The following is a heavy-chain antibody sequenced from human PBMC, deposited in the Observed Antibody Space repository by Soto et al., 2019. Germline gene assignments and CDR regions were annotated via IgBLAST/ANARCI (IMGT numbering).Heavy chain of an antibody. CDR2: INYSGST. CDR1: GGSISSSSYY. CDR3: ARRITITYYMDV. V-gene: IGHV4-39*07. J-gene: IGHJ6*03. Sequence: SETLSLTCTVSGGSISSSSYYWGWIRQPPGKGLEWIGNINYSGSTYYNPSLKSRVTISADTSKNQFSLKLSSVTAADTAVYYCARRITITYYMDVWGKGTTVTVSS. D-gene: IGHD3-3*01.